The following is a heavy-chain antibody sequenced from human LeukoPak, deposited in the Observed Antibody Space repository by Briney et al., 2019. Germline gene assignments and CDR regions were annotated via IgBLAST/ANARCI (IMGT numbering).Heavy chain of an antibody. CDR1: GFTFSSYS. D-gene: IGHD3-10*01. Sequence: GGSLRLSCAASGFTFSSYSMNWVRQAPGKGLEWVSSISSSSSYLYYADSVKGRFTISRDNAKNSLYLQMNSLRAEDTALYYCARRGGVLWFGESPYPFDYWGQGTLVTVSS. V-gene: IGHV3-21*04. J-gene: IGHJ4*02. CDR2: ISSSSSYL. CDR3: ARRGGVLWFGESPYPFDY.